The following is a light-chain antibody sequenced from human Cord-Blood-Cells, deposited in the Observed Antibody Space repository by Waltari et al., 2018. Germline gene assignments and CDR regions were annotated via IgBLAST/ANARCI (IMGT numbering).Light chain of an antibody. V-gene: IGLV2-23*01. CDR1: SSDVGSYNL. J-gene: IGLJ2*01. Sequence: QSALTQPASVSGSPGQSITISCTGTSSDVGSYNLVSWYQQHLGKAPKLMIYEGSKRPSGVSNHFSGSKSGNTASLTISGLQAEDEADYYCCSYAGSSTLVFGGGTKLTVL. CDR2: EGS. CDR3: CSYAGSSTLV.